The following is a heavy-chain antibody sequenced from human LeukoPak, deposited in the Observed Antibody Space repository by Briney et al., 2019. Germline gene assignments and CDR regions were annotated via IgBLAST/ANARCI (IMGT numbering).Heavy chain of an antibody. J-gene: IGHJ1*01. Sequence: ASVKVSCKASGYTFTSYGISWVRQAPGQGLEWMGWISAYNGNTNYAQKLQGRVTITADESTSTAYMELSSLRSEDTAVYYCARISKTSEYFQHWGQGTLVTVSS. CDR1: GYTFTSYG. CDR2: ISAYNGNT. CDR3: ARISKTSEYFQH. V-gene: IGHV1-18*04.